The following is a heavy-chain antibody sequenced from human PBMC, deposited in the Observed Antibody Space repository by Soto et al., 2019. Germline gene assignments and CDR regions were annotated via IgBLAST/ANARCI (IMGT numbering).Heavy chain of an antibody. D-gene: IGHD6-19*01. Sequence: QVQLVESGGGVVQPGMSLRLSCAASGFTFSGYGMHWVRQAPGKGLEWAAVVSYDGNVKYYADSVEGRFTISRDNSKNTLFLQMNSLRGDDTAVYYCAKGGGWNNCYFDLWGRGTLVTVSS. CDR3: AKGGGWNNCYFDL. CDR2: VSYDGNVK. V-gene: IGHV3-30*18. CDR1: GFTFSGYG. J-gene: IGHJ2*01.